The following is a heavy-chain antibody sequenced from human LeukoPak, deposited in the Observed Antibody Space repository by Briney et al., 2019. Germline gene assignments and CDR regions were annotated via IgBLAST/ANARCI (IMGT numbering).Heavy chain of an antibody. CDR1: GYTFTGYY. Sequence: ASVKVSCKASGYTFTGYYMHWVRQAPGQGLEWMGWINPNSGGTNYAQKFQGRVTMTGDTSISTAYMELSRLRSDDTAVYYCARVKPRIVVVIRAKRYYFDYWGQGTLVTVSS. V-gene: IGHV1-2*02. J-gene: IGHJ4*02. D-gene: IGHD3-22*01. CDR3: ARVKPRIVVVIRAKRYYFDY. CDR2: INPNSGGT.